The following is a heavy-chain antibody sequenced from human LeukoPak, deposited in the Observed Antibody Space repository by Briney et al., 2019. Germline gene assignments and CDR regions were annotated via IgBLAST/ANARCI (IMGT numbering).Heavy chain of an antibody. CDR1: GFTFSSHS. J-gene: IGHJ4*02. CDR2: ISSSSRYI. D-gene: IGHD1-26*01. V-gene: IGHV3-21*01. CDR3: VWGSYFDY. Sequence: GRSRRLSCAASGFTFSSHSMNWVRQAPGKGLEWVSSISSSSRYIYDADSVKGRFTISRDNAKNSLYLQMNSLRAEDTAVYYCVWGSYFDYWGQGTLVTVSS.